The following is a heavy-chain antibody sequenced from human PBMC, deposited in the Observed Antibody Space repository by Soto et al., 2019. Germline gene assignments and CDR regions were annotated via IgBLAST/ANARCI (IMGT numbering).Heavy chain of an antibody. J-gene: IGHJ4*02. CDR3: ARSFGYCSGGSCYTPDY. V-gene: IGHV2-26*01. Sequence: QVTLKESGPVLVKPTETLTLTCTVSGFSLRKERMGVSWIRQPPGKALEWLAHIFSNDEKSYSTSLKSRLTISKDTSNSQVVLTMTNMDPVDTATYYCARSFGYCSGGSCYTPDYWGQGTLVTVSS. D-gene: IGHD2-15*01. CDR1: GFSLRKERMG. CDR2: IFSNDEK.